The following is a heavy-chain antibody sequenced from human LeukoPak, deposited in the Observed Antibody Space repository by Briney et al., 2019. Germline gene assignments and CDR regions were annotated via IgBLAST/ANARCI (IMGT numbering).Heavy chain of an antibody. CDR2: IYASGST. CDR3: ARGPSGTVTTRIFDY. CDR1: GGSISSYS. Sequence: SETLSLTCTVSGGSISSYSWSWIRQPAGKGLEWIGHIYASGSTNYNPSLKSRVTISVDTSKNQFSLKLSSVTAADTAVYYCARGPSGTVTTRIFDYWGQGTLVTVSS. D-gene: IGHD4-17*01. J-gene: IGHJ4*02. V-gene: IGHV4-4*07.